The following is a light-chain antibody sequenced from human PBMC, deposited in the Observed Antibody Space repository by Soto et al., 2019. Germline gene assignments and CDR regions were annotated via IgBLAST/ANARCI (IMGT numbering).Light chain of an antibody. CDR1: QSVSLS. Sequence: EIVLTQSPATLSVSLGYSSTLSCRAGQSVSLSLAWYQMRPGQPPRLLIYGASTRATDIPARFRGTGSGIDFTLTIRSLQSEDFAVYFCQQYHIWPSWTFGQGTTGDIK. CDR2: GAS. CDR3: QQYHIWPSWT. J-gene: IGKJ1*01. V-gene: IGKV3-15*01.